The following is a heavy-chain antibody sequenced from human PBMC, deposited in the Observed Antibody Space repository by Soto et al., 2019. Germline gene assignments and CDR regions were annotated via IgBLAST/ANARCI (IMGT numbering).Heavy chain of an antibody. D-gene: IGHD3-3*01. CDR1: GGTFSSYA. CDR3: ALYYDFWSGYYTASNYYYGMDV. V-gene: IGHV1-69*13. Sequence: SVKVSCKASGGTFSSYAISWVRQAPGQGLEWMGGIIPIFGTANYAQKFQGRVTITADESTSTAYMELSSLRSEDTAVYYCALYYDFWSGYYTASNYYYGMDVWGQGTTVTVSS. J-gene: IGHJ6*02. CDR2: IIPIFGTA.